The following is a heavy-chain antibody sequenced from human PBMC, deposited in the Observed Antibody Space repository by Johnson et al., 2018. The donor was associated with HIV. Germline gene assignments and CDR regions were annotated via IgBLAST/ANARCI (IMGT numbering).Heavy chain of an antibody. CDR2: ISSSGSTI. CDR3: ARGRKDIGAADGLDNDAFDM. Sequence: VQLVESGGGLVKPGGSLRLSCAASGFTFSDYYMSWIRQAPGKGLEWVSYISSSGSTIYYADSVKGRFTISRDNAKNTLYLQMDSLRAEDSALYYCARGRKDIGAADGLDNDAFDMWGQGTLVTVS. J-gene: IGHJ3*02. D-gene: IGHD6-25*01. V-gene: IGHV3-11*04. CDR1: GFTFSDYY.